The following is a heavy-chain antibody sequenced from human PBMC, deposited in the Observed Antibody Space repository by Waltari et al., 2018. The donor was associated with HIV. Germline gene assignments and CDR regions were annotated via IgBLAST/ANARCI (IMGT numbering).Heavy chain of an antibody. V-gene: IGHV4-59*08. J-gene: IGHJ3*02. CDR3: ARHEAGGTRKAFDI. CDR1: NYSISSYY. D-gene: IGHD1-7*01. CDR2: IYYSGST. Sequence: QVQLQESGPGLVKPSETLSLICTVSNYSISSYYWSWIRQPPGKGLEWIGYIYYSGSTNSNPSLKSRGTISVDTSKSQLSLKLSSVTAADTAVYYCARHEAGGTRKAFDIWGQGTMVTVSS.